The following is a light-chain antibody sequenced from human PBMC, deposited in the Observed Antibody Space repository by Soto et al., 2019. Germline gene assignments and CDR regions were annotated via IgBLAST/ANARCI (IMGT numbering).Light chain of an antibody. CDR1: PSVSSYS. CDR2: GAY. V-gene: IGKV3-20*01. Sequence: EIVFTQSPGTLSLSAGERATLSWRASPSVSSYSLAWYQKKPGQAPRLLICGAYSRATGIPDRFSGSGSGTDFTLTISGLEPEDFAVYYCQQYGSSLTWTFGQGTKVDIK. CDR3: QQYGSSLTWT. J-gene: IGKJ1*01.